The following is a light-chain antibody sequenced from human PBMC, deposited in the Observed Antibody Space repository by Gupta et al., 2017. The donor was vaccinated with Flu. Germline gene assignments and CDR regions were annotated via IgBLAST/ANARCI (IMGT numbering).Light chain of an antibody. Sequence: QSAPTQPRSVSGFPGPSVTISCTGTSGDIGKYLYVSWFQQYPDKAPKLIMYEVSERPAGVPDRFSGSKSGNTASLTISGLQAEDEAEYYCYAYLGNYVCVFGGGTKLTVL. CDR3: YAYLGNYVCV. V-gene: IGLV2-11*01. CDR2: EVS. CDR1: SGDIGKYLY. J-gene: IGLJ3*02.